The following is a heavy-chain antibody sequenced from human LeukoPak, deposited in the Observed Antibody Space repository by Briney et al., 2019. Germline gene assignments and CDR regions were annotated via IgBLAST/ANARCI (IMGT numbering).Heavy chain of an antibody. CDR3: AKDREISYYYYYMDV. J-gene: IGHJ6*03. D-gene: IGHD3-10*01. Sequence: PGGSLRLSCEGSGFSFSSYWMTWVRQLPGKGLECVAFIRYDGSNKYYADSVKGRFTISRDNSNNTLYLQMNSLRAEDTAVYYCAKDREISYYYYYMDVWGKGTTVTISS. CDR2: IRYDGSNK. V-gene: IGHV3-30*02. CDR1: GFSFSSYW.